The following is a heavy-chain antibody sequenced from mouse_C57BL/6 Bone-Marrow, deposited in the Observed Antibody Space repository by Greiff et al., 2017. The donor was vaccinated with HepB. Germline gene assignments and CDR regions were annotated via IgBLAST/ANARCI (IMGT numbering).Heavy chain of an antibody. J-gene: IGHJ3*01. CDR1: GFTFSSYA. V-gene: IGHV5-4*03. CDR2: ISDGGSYT. Sequence: EVKLMESGGGLVKPGGSLKLSCAASGFTFSSYAMSWVRQTPEKRLEWVATISDGGSYTYYPDNVKGRFTISRDNAKNNLYLQMSHLKSEDTAMYYCARRTDYAWFAYWGQGTLVTVSA. D-gene: IGHD2-4*01. CDR3: ARRTDYAWFAY.